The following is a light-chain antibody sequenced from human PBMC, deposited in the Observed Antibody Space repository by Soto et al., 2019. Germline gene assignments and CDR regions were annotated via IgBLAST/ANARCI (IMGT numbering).Light chain of an antibody. V-gene: IGKV1-9*01. CDR1: QGISSN. J-gene: IGKJ5*01. Sequence: DIQLTQSPSFLSASVGDRVTITCRASQGISSNLAWYQQKPGKAPKLLIYAAYTLQSGVPSRFSGSGSGTEFTLTISSLQPEDFATYYCQQFNSYPRTFGQGTRLEIK. CDR3: QQFNSYPRT. CDR2: AAY.